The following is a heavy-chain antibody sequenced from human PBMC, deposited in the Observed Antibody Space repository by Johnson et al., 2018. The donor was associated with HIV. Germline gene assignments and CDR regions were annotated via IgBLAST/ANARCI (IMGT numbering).Heavy chain of an antibody. CDR1: GFTFSSYA. CDR2: ISSNGGST. V-gene: IGHV3-64*01. CDR3: ATESTATRGDAFDI. Sequence: VQLVESGGGLVQPGGSLRLSCAASGFTFSSYAMHWVRQAPGKGLEYLSAISSNGGSTYYANSVKGRFTISRDNSKNTLYLQMGSLRAEDMAVYYCATESTATRGDAFDIWGQGTMVTVSS. D-gene: IGHD4-17*01. J-gene: IGHJ3*02.